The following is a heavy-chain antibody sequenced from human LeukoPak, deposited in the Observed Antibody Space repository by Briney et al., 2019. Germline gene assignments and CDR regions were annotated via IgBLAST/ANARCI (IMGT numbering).Heavy chain of an antibody. D-gene: IGHD6-13*01. CDR3: ARGRRIAAAGTGYFDY. CDR2: VYYLGNT. Sequence: SETLSLTCTVSGGYINNYYWSWIRQPPGKGLEWIGFVYYLGNTNSNPSLKSRVTISVDTSNNQFSLKLRSVTAADTAVYYCARGRRIAAAGTGYFDYWGQGTLVTVSS. CDR1: GGYINNYY. V-gene: IGHV4-59*12. J-gene: IGHJ4*02.